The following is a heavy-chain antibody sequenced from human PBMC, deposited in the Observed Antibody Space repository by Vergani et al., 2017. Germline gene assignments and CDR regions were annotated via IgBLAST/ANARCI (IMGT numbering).Heavy chain of an antibody. D-gene: IGHD2-2*02. J-gene: IGHJ5*02. Sequence: QVQLVQSGAEVKKPGSSVKVSCKASGCTFSSYAISWVRQAPGQGLEWMGGIIPIFGTANYAQKFQGRVTITADESTSTAYMELSSLRSEDTAVYYCAIDXCSITSCYTRWFDPWGQGSLVTVSS. CDR1: GCTFSSYA. CDR3: AIDXCSITSCYTRWFDP. CDR2: IIPIFGTA. V-gene: IGHV1-69*01.